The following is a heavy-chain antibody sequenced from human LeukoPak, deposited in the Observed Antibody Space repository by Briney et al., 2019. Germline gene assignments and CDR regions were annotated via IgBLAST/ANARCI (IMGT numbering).Heavy chain of an antibody. CDR3: AKLSGTGLGLYYYYGMDV. J-gene: IGHJ6*02. D-gene: IGHD2-15*01. CDR2: ISGDGGST. V-gene: IGHV3-43*02. CDR1: GFTFDDYA. Sequence: PGGSLRLSCAASGFTFDDYAMHWVRQAPGKGLEWVSLISGDGGSTYYADSVKGRFTISRDNSKNSLYLQMNSLRTEDTALYYCAKLSGTGLGLYYYYGMDVWGQGTTVTVSS.